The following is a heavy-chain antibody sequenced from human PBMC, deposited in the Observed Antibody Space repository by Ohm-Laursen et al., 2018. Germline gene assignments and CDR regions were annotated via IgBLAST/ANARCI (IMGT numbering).Heavy chain of an antibody. J-gene: IGHJ4*02. CDR1: GGSISSGGYY. V-gene: IGHV4-31*03. CDR2: IYDSGST. Sequence: SQTLSLTCTVSGGSISSGGYYWSWIRQHPGKGLEWIGFIYDSGSTYYNPSLKSRVSISVDTSKNQFSLKLSSVTAADTAVYYCARVYCSSTRCSNYFDYWGQGTLVTVSS. CDR3: ARVYCSSTRCSNYFDY. D-gene: IGHD2-2*01.